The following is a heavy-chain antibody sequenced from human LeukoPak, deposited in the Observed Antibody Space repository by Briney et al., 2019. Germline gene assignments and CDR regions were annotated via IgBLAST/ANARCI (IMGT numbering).Heavy chain of an antibody. Sequence: PRGSLRVSCAASGFTFSSYAMSWVRQAPGKGLEWVSGISGTGGNTYYTDSVKGRFTISRDNSKNTLYLQMNSLRAEDTAVFYCAKDREYSGSYRPGPTRYYYGMDVWGQGATVTVS. V-gene: IGHV3-23*01. CDR1: GFTFSSYA. D-gene: IGHD1-26*01. CDR2: ISGTGGNT. CDR3: AKDREYSGSYRPGPTRYYYGMDV. J-gene: IGHJ6*02.